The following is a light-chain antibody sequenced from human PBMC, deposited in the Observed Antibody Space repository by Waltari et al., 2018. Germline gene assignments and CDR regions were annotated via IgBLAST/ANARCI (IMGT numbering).Light chain of an antibody. CDR2: KAC. CDR1: QDISVW. J-gene: IGKJ4*01. V-gene: IGKV1-5*03. CDR3: QQYNDYFP. Sequence: DVRLTQSPSTLSASVGDRVSITCRANQDISVWVAWYQQKPGQAPKLLFYKACTLQNGVPSRFSGSGSGTEFTLTITNLQPDDFATYYCQQYNDYFPFGGGTTVEI.